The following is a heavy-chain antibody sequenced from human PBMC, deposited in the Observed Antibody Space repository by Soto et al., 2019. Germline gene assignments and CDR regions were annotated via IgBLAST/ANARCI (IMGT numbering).Heavy chain of an antibody. D-gene: IGHD6-19*01. Sequence: GGSLRLSCAASGFTFSSYGMHWVRQAPGKGLEWVAVISYDGSNKYYADSVKGRFTISRDNSRNTLYLQMNSLRAEDTAVYYCAKCSGLDYWGQGTLVTVSS. CDR1: GFTFSSYG. CDR3: AKCSGLDY. V-gene: IGHV3-30*18. J-gene: IGHJ4*02. CDR2: ISYDGSNK.